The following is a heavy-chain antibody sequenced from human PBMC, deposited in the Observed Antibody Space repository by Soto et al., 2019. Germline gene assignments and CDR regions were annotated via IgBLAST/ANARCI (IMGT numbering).Heavy chain of an antibody. Sequence: QVQLVQSGAEVKKPGSSVKVSCKASGGTFSSYAISWLRQAPGQGLEGMGAIIPISGTAYYAQKFQGRGTITADESTSTAYMELSSLRSEDTAVYYCARDLAARPSAVWFDPWGRGTLVTVSS. J-gene: IGHJ5*02. CDR1: GGTFSSYA. CDR3: ARDLAARPSAVWFDP. CDR2: IIPISGTA. D-gene: IGHD6-6*01. V-gene: IGHV1-69*01.